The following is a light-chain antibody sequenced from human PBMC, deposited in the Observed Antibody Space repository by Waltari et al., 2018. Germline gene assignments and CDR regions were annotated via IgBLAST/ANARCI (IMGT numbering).Light chain of an antibody. Sequence: DIQMTQSPSSLSASVGHRVTITCQANQDIYNSLNWYQQKPGKAPNLLIYGASNLEPGVPSRFSGSGSGTHFTFTISSLQPDDFATYYCQQYDTPLSFGGGTKVAIK. CDR3: QQYDTPLS. CDR1: QDIYNS. J-gene: IGKJ4*01. CDR2: GAS. V-gene: IGKV1-33*01.